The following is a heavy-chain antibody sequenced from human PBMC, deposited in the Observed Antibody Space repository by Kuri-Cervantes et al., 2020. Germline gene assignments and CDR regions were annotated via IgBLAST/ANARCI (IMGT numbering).Heavy chain of an antibody. Sequence: SETLSLTCDVSGSSMTHAFYWAWIRQSPGKGLEWIGSIYHSGSTYYNPSLKSRVTMSVDTSKNQFSLKLSSVTAADTAMYYCARLGGADYDFWSGYLYYFDYWGRGTLVTVSS. J-gene: IGHJ4*02. CDR3: ARLGGADYDFWSGYLYYFDY. CDR2: IYHSGST. CDR1: GSSMTHAFY. D-gene: IGHD3-3*01. V-gene: IGHV4-38-2*01.